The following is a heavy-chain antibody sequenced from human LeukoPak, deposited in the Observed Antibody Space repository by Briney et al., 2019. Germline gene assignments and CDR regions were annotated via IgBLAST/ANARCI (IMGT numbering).Heavy chain of an antibody. J-gene: IGHJ1*01. V-gene: IGHV4-59*12. CDR1: GGSISSYY. Sequence: KPSETLSLTCTVSGGSISSYYWSWIRQPPEKGLEWIGYIYYSGSTNYNPSLKSRVTISVDTSKNQFSLKLSSVTAADTAVYYCARDRPSIAAAGMVYFQHWGQGTLVTVSS. CDR3: ARDRPSIAAAGMVYFQH. CDR2: IYYSGST. D-gene: IGHD6-13*01.